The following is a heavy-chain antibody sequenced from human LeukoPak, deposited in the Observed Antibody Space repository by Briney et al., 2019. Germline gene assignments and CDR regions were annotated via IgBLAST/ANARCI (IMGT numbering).Heavy chain of an antibody. CDR3: ARDRSYYDILTGYPPNWFDP. CDR1: GGSISSDY. J-gene: IGHJ5*02. V-gene: IGHV4-4*07. D-gene: IGHD3-9*01. Sequence: PSETLSLTCTVSGGSISGGSISSDYWSWIRQPAGKGLEWIGRIYTSGSTNYNPSLKSRVTMSVDTSKNQFSLKLSSVTAADTAVYYCARDRSYYDILTGYPPNWFDPWGQGTLVTVSS. CDR2: IYTSGST.